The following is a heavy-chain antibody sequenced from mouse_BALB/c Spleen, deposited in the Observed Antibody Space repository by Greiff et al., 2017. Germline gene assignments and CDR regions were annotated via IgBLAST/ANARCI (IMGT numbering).Heavy chain of an antibody. CDR2: IWAGGST. V-gene: IGHV2-9*02. CDR3: ARDRGNSWYFDV. Sequence: VKLMESGPGLVAPSQSLSITCTVSGFSLTSYGVHWVRQPPGKGLEWLGVIWAGGSTNYNSALMSRLSISKDNSKSQVFLKMNSLQTDDTARYYCARDRGNSWYFDVWGAGTTVTVSS. CDR1: GFSLTSYG. J-gene: IGHJ1*01. D-gene: IGHD2-1*01.